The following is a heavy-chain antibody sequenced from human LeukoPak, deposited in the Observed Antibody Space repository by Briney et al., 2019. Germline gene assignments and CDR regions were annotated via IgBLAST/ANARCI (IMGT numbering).Heavy chain of an antibody. CDR2: IWNDGSIK. V-gene: IGHV3-33*01. CDR3: ARDMSSWAMVRGLSNWFDP. CDR1: GFIFSGYG. J-gene: IGHJ5*02. D-gene: IGHD3-10*01. Sequence: GGSLRLSCAASGFIFSGYGMHWVRQAPGKGLEWVAVIWNDGSIKYYGESVKGRSTISRDNSKNTLYLQMNGLRAEDTAVYYCARDMSSWAMVRGLSNWFDPWGQGTLVTVSS.